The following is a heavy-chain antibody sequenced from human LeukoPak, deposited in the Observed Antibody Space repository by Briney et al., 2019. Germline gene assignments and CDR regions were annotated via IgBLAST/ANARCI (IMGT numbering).Heavy chain of an antibody. CDR3: ANLHGGWTHDY. Sequence: GGSLRLSCAASGFTFSSYWMHWVRQAPGKGLVWVSRINSDGSSTSYADSVKGRFTISRDNAKNTLYLQMNSLRAEDTAVYYCANLHGGWTHDYWGQGTLVTVSS. J-gene: IGHJ4*02. V-gene: IGHV3-74*01. D-gene: IGHD6-19*01. CDR1: GFTFSSYW. CDR2: INSDGSST.